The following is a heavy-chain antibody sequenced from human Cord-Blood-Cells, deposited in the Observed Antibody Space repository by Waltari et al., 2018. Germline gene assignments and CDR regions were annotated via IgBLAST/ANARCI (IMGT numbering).Heavy chain of an antibody. J-gene: IGHJ4*02. CDR1: GYTFTSYY. CDR2: SNPSGGIT. V-gene: IGHV1-46*01. CDR3: ARRGLAAAVAEGFDY. Sequence: QVQLVQSGAEVKKPGASVKVSCKASGYTFTSYYMHWVRQAPGQGLEWMGISNPSGGITSYSQKFQGRVTMTRDTSTSTVYMELSRLRSEDTAVYYCARRGLAAAVAEGFDYWGQGTLVTVSS. D-gene: IGHD6-13*01.